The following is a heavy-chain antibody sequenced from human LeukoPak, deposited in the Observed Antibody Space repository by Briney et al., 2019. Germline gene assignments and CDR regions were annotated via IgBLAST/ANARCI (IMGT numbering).Heavy chain of an antibody. V-gene: IGHV3-23*01. J-gene: IGHJ5*02. CDR2: ISSSGANK. CDR3: AKEKRPRITIFGVIITNWFDP. CDR1: GFTFSSYA. Sequence: PGGSLRLSCAASGFTFSSYAMNWVRQAPGKGLEWVSAISSSGANKDYADSVKGRFTISRDNSNNTLYLHMNSLRAEDTAVYYCAKEKRPRITIFGVIITNWFDPWGQGTLVTVSS. D-gene: IGHD3-3*01.